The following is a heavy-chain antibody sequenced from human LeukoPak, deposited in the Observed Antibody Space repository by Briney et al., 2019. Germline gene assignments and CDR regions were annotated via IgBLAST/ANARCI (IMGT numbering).Heavy chain of an antibody. CDR2: IRSGSSYI. D-gene: IGHD3-22*01. CDR1: GFTFSTYS. Sequence: PGGSLRLSCAASGFTFSTYSMNWVRQAPGKGLEWVSSIRSGSSYIYYADSVKGRFTISRDNAKNSLYLQMNSLRDEDTAVYYCARAPYYYDSSGYPPNFDYWGQGTLVTVSS. J-gene: IGHJ4*02. V-gene: IGHV3-21*01. CDR3: ARAPYYYDSSGYPPNFDY.